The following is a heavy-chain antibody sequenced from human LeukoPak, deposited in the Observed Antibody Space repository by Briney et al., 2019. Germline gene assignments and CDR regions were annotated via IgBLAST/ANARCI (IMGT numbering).Heavy chain of an antibody. CDR1: GYTLNELS. CDR3: AAGDPWELLDY. J-gene: IGHJ4*02. CDR2: FDRGDNET. V-gene: IGHV1-24*01. Sequence: ASVKVSCKVSGYTLNELSMYWVRQAPGKGLEWMGGFDRGDNETFYAQKFQGRVTMTDDISKDTAYTELSSLRSEDTAVYYCAAGDPWELLDYWGQGTLVTVSS. D-gene: IGHD1-26*01.